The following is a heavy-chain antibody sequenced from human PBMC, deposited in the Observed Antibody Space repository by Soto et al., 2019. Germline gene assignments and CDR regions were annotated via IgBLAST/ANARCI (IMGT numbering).Heavy chain of an antibody. CDR2: IHPEDSDT. D-gene: IGHD4-17*01. Sequence: EVQLVQSGPELTKPGQSLKISCEASGYSFTTYWIGWVRQRPGKGLEWMRVIHPEDSDTRYSPSFEGQVTISADKSISTAYLQLRSLGSSDTAMYYCARHVYGDYVVSGIDSQVGLNDYWGQGTLVAVSS. J-gene: IGHJ4*02. V-gene: IGHV5-51*01. CDR1: GYSFTTYW. CDR3: ARHVYGDYVVSGIDSQVGLNDY.